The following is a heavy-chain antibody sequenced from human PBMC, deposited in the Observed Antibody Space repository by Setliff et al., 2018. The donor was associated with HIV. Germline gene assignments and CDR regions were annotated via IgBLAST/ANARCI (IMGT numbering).Heavy chain of an antibody. CDR1: GYSISSGYY. J-gene: IGHJ4*02. Sequence: SETLSPPCAVPGYSISSGYYWGWIRQPPGKGLEWIESIFHSGTTYYNPPLQSRVTISLHTSKNQFSLKMRSVNAAGTAVYYCARLPAADGTVDYWGQGTLVTVSS. CDR2: IFHSGTT. CDR3: ARLPAADGTVDY. V-gene: IGHV4-38-2*01. D-gene: IGHD6-13*01.